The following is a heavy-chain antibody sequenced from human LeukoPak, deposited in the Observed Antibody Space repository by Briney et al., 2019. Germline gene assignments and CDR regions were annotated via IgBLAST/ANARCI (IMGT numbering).Heavy chain of an antibody. J-gene: IGHJ4*02. D-gene: IGHD6-19*01. Sequence: SVKVSCKASGGTFSSYAISWVRQAPGQGLEWMGRIIPILGTANYAQKFQGRVTITTDESTSTAYMELSSLRSEDTAVYYCARTPMYSSGWYCYFDYWGQGTLVTVSS. V-gene: IGHV1-69*05. CDR3: ARTPMYSSGWYCYFDY. CDR1: GGTFSSYA. CDR2: IIPILGTA.